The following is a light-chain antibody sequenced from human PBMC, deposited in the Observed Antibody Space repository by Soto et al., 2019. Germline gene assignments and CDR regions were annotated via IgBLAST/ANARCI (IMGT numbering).Light chain of an antibody. CDR1: NIGSKS. V-gene: IGLV3-21*04. J-gene: IGLJ2*01. CDR3: QVWDSSTYVV. CDR2: YDS. Sequence: SYELTQPPSVSVAPGKTARITCGGNNIGSKSVHWYQQKPGQAPVLVIYYDSDRPSGIPERFSGSNSGNTATLTISRVEAGDEADYYCQVWDSSTYVVLGGGTKLTVL.